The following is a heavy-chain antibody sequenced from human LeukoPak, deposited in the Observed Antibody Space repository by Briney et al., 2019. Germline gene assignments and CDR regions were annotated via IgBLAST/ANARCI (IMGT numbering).Heavy chain of an antibody. J-gene: IGHJ4*02. D-gene: IGHD2-15*01. Sequence: PSETLSLTCALYGESFSAYFWKWIRQAPGKPLEYIGEINHRGSSHYNPSLKTRVTLSVDTSKNQFSLKLTSVTAADTAAYFCARGSSFDGYCSAGACDAGYYDSWGQGTPVTVSS. CDR3: ARGSSFDGYCSAGACDAGYYDS. V-gene: IGHV4-34*01. CDR1: GESFSAYF. CDR2: INHRGSS.